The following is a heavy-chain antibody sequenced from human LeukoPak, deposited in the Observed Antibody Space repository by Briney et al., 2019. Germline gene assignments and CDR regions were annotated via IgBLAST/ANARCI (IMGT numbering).Heavy chain of an antibody. V-gene: IGHV3-23*01. CDR2: ISGSGGNT. J-gene: IGHJ3*02. CDR3: ARMYYYDSSGYSDAFDI. Sequence: GGSLRLSCTASGFTFSSYWMHWVRQAPGKGLEWVSGISGSGGNTYYADSVKGRFTISRDNSKNTLYLQMNSLRAEDTAVYYCARMYYYDSSGYSDAFDIWGQGTMVTVSS. CDR1: GFTFSSYW. D-gene: IGHD3-22*01.